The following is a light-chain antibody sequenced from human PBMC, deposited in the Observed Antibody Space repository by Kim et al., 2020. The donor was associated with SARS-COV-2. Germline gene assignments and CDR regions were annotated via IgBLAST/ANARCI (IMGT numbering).Light chain of an antibody. V-gene: IGKV1-33*01. CDR3: QQYDNLPIT. CDR2: DAS. Sequence: ASVGDRVTITCQASQDISNYLNCYQQKPGRAPKLLIYDASNLETGVPSRFSGSGSGTDFTFTISSLQPEDIATYYRQQYDNLPITFGQGTRLEIK. J-gene: IGKJ5*01. CDR1: QDISNY.